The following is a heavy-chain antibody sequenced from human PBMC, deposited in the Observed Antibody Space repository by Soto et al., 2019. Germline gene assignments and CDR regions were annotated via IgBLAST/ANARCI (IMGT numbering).Heavy chain of an antibody. Sequence: SETLSLTCAVYGGSFSGYYWTWIRQPPGKGLEWIGEINHSGSTNYSPSLKSRVTISVDTSKNQFSLKLSSVTAADTAVYYCARGGMVRGVLGYYYYYGMGVWGQGTTVTVSS. CDR1: GGSFSGYY. V-gene: IGHV4-34*01. CDR3: ARGGMVRGVLGYYYYYGMGV. J-gene: IGHJ6*02. D-gene: IGHD3-10*01. CDR2: INHSGST.